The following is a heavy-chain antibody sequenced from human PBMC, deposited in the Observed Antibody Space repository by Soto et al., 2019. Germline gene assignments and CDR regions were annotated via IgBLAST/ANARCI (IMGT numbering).Heavy chain of an antibody. J-gene: IGHJ4*02. V-gene: IGHV3-15*01. CDR3: TTGPTYYYDSSGFHGFFF. CDR2: IKSKTDGGTT. Sequence: GGSLRLSCAASGFTFSNAWMSRVRQAPGKGLEWVGRIKSKTDGGTTDYAAPVKGRFTISRDDSNNTLYLQMNSLKTEDTAVYYCTTGPTYYYDSSGFHGFFFWGQGTLVTVSS. D-gene: IGHD3-22*01. CDR1: GFTFSNAW.